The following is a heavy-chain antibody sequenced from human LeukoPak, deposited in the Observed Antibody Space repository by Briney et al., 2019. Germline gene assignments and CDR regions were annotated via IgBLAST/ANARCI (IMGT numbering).Heavy chain of an antibody. D-gene: IGHD5-18*01. J-gene: IGHJ4*02. V-gene: IGHV3-30*04. Sequence: GGSLRLSCAASGFTLSSYAMHWVRQAPGKGLEWVAVISYDGSNNYYADSVKGRFTISRDNSKNTLYLQMNSLRVEDTAVYYCARGGSRQYNFWGQGTLVTVSS. CDR1: GFTLSSYA. CDR2: ISYDGSNN. CDR3: ARGGSRQYNF.